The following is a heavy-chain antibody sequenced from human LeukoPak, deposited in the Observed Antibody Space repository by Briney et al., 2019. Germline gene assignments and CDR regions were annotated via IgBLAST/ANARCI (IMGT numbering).Heavy chain of an antibody. J-gene: IGHJ3*02. CDR3: ARSTVVGLGGAFDI. V-gene: IGHV3-48*03. Sequence: GGSLRLSCAASGFTFSSYEMNWVRQAPGKGLEWVSYISSTGTTIYYADSVKGRFTISRDNAKNSLYLQMNSLRAEDTAVYYCARSTVVGLGGAFDIWGQGTMVTVSS. D-gene: IGHD4-23*01. CDR2: ISSTGTTI. CDR1: GFTFSSYE.